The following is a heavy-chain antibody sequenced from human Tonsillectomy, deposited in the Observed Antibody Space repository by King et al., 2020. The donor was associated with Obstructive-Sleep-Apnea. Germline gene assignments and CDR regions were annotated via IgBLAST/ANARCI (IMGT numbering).Heavy chain of an antibody. CDR2: VSGSIVNT. J-gene: IGHJ4*02. V-gene: IGHV3-23*04. CDR3: ASWPPEGRYFDWSNFDY. Sequence: VQLVESGGGLVQPGGSLRLSCAPSGFTLSSYAMSWVRQAPGKGREWVSTVSGSIVNTNYADSVNGRFTISRDNSKNTLYLQMNSLRAEDTAVYYCASWPPEGRYFDWSNFDYWGQGTLVTVSS. CDR1: GFTLSSYA. D-gene: IGHD3-9*01.